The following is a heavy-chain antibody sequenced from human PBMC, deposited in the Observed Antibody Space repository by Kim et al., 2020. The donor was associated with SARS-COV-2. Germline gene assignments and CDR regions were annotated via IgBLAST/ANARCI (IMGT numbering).Heavy chain of an antibody. Sequence: SETLSLTCTVSGGSISSGGYYWSWIRQHPGKGREWMGYIYYSGSTYYNPSLESRVTISVDTSKNQFSLKLSSVTAAETAVYYCARGPTIFGVVIAGGMDVWGPGTTGTVSS. CDR3: ARGPTIFGVVIAGGMDV. CDR1: GGSISSGGYY. J-gene: IGHJ6*02. D-gene: IGHD3-3*01. V-gene: IGHV4-31*03. CDR2: IYYSGST.